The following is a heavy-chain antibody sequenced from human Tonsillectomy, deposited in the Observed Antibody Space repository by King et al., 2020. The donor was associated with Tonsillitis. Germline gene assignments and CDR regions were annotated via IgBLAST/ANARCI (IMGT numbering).Heavy chain of an antibody. CDR2: IYYGGTT. V-gene: IGHV4-39*07. J-gene: IGHJ4*02. D-gene: IGHD4-17*01. Sequence: QLQESGPGLVKPSETLSLTCIISGGSISTDNLYWGWIRQPPGKGLEWIGNIYYGGTTYYNPSLKSRVTISADTSKNHFSLNLSSMTVADTAVYYCARWGGDYRETGIAFDYWGQGTLVTVSS. CDR1: GGSISTDNLY. CDR3: ARWGGDYRETGIAFDY.